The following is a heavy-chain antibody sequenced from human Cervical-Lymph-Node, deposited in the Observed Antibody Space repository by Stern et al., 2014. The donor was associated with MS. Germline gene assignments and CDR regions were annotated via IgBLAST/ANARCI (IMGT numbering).Heavy chain of an antibody. D-gene: IGHD3/OR15-3a*01. CDR2: TYYSGRT. CDR3: ARSLDLRYFDY. Sequence: QVQLQESGPGLVKPSETLSLTCTVSGGSISTYYWNWIRQSPGKGLEWIGYTYYSGRTNYKSSLRSRVSISIDTSNNQFSLRLGSVTAADTAIYYCARSLDLRYFDYWGQGSLVTVSS. V-gene: IGHV4-59*01. J-gene: IGHJ4*02. CDR1: GGSISTYY.